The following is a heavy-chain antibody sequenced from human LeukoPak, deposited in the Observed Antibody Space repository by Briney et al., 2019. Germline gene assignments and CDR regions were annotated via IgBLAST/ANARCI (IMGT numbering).Heavy chain of an antibody. V-gene: IGHV5-51*01. CDR1: GYTFTDYT. CDR2: IYPGDSDT. CDR3: ARLYTSNWKQLDY. D-gene: IGHD1-20*01. Sequence: KVSCKASGYTFTDYTVSWVRQMPGRGLEWMGIIYPGDSDTRYSPSFQGQVTISADKSISTAYLQWGSLEASDTAMYYCARLYTSNWKQLDYWGQGTLVTVSS. J-gene: IGHJ4*02.